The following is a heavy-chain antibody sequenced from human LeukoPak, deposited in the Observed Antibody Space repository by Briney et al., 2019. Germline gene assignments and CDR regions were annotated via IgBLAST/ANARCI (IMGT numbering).Heavy chain of an antibody. V-gene: IGHV1-8*01. J-gene: IGHJ5*02. D-gene: IGHD2-15*01. CDR1: GYTFTGYD. CDR2: MNPNSGNT. CDR3: ARGGYCSGGSCYRNWFDP. Sequence: SSVEVYCKASGYTFTGYDINWVLQATGQWREGMGCMNPNSGNTGYAQKFQGRVTMTRNTSISTAYMELSSLRSEDTAVYYCARGGYCSGGSCYRNWFDPWGQGTLVTVSS.